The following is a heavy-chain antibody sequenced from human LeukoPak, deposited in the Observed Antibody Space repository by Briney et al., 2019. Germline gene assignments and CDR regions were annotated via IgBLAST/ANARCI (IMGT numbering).Heavy chain of an antibody. Sequence: GGSPRLSCSASGFTFSSYAMHWVRQAPGKGLEYVSAISSNGGSTYYADSVKGRFTISRDNSKNTLYLQMSSLRAEDTAVYYCVKDGTRITMVRGALRAFDIWGQGTMVTVSS. J-gene: IGHJ3*02. CDR3: VKDGTRITMVRGALRAFDI. CDR1: GFTFSSYA. D-gene: IGHD3-10*01. CDR2: ISSNGGST. V-gene: IGHV3-64D*09.